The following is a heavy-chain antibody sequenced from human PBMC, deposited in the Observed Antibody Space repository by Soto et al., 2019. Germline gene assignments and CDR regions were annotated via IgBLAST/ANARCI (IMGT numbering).Heavy chain of an antibody. CDR3: ARALKTMVRRQYMDV. D-gene: IGHD3-10*01. CDR2: IYYSGST. Sequence: SETLFLTCTVSGGSISSGGYYWSWIRQHPGKGLEWIGYIYYSGSTYYNPSLKSRVTISVDTSKNQFSLKLSSVTAADTAVYYCARALKTMVRRQYMDVWGKGTTVTVSS. CDR1: GGSISSGGYY. V-gene: IGHV4-31*03. J-gene: IGHJ6*03.